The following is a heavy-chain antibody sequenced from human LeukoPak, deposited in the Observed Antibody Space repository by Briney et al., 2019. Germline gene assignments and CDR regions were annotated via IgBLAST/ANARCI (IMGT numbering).Heavy chain of an antibody. Sequence: SETLSLTCAVYGGSFSGYYWSWIRQPPGKGLEWIGEINHSGSTNYNPSLKSRVTISADTSKNQFSLKLSSVTAADTAVYYCARGLLHYDFWSGYHAFGWFDPWGQGTLVTVSS. V-gene: IGHV4-34*01. CDR3: ARGLLHYDFWSGYHAFGWFDP. CDR1: GGSFSGYY. D-gene: IGHD3-3*01. J-gene: IGHJ5*02. CDR2: INHSGST.